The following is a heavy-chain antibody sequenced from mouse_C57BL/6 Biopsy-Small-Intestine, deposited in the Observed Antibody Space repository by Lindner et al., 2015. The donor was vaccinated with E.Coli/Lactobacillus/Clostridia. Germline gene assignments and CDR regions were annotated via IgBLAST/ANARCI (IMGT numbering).Heavy chain of an antibody. J-gene: IGHJ3*01. Sequence: VQLQESGAELVKPGASVKLSCKASGYTFTEYTIHWVKQRSGQGLEWIGWFYPRSDIIKYDEKFKDKATLTADKSSSTVYMELSRLTSEDSAVYFCARHEEGDFAWFAYWGQGTLVTVSA. CDR1: GYTFTEYT. CDR2: FYPRSDII. V-gene: IGHV1-62-2*01. CDR3: ARHEEGDFAWFAY. D-gene: IGHD3-3*01.